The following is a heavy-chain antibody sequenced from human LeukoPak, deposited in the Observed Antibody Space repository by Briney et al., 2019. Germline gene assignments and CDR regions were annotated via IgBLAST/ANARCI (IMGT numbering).Heavy chain of an antibody. CDR1: GFIFSSYS. V-gene: IGHV3-48*01. CDR2: ISSSSTTV. Sequence: GGSLRLSCAASGFIFSSYSMNWVRQAPGKGLEWVSYISSSSTTVYYADSVKGRFTISRDNAKNSLYLQMNSLRAEDTAVYYCARDSTPEPFDYWGQGTLVTVSS. CDR3: ARDSTPEPFDY. J-gene: IGHJ4*02. D-gene: IGHD1-14*01.